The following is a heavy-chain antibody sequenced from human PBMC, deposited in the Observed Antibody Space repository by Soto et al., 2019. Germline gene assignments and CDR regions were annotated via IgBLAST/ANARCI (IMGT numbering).Heavy chain of an antibody. CDR2: IYDSGNT. Sequence: QLRLQESGSGLVKPSQTLSLTCAVSGGSISSGGYSWGWIRQPPGKGLEWIGYIYDSGNTYYNPSLKSRIIISIDRSKNQFSLNLTSVTAADTAVYYCPRGDRGVHNGFDPWGQGTLVTVSS. D-gene: IGHD3-10*01. CDR1: GGSISSGGYS. CDR3: PRGDRGVHNGFDP. V-gene: IGHV4-30-2*01. J-gene: IGHJ5*02.